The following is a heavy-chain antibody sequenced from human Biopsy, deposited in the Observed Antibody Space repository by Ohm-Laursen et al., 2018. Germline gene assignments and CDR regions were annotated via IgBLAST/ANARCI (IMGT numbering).Heavy chain of an antibody. CDR3: ARVPAYPSIDGYYGLDL. J-gene: IGHJ6*02. CDR1: GYTFAGYY. V-gene: IGHV1-2*02. Sequence: ASVKVSCKASGYTFAGYYLHWVRQAPGHGLEWMGWINPNSGNANYAQSFQGRLTVTRDTSIGTAYMELTSPTFDDTAIYYCARVPAYPSIDGYYGLDLWGQGTTVIVSS. D-gene: IGHD3-9*01. CDR2: INPNSGNA.